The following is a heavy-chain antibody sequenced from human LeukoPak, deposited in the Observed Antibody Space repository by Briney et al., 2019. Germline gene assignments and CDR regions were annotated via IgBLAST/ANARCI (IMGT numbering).Heavy chain of an antibody. J-gene: IGHJ4*02. D-gene: IGHD1-1*01. CDR3: AKDLSDNYNLFDY. V-gene: IGHV3-23*01. CDR2: ISGPGYTT. Sequence: PGGSLRLSCAASGFTSSSYAMSWVRQAPGKGLEWVSVISGPGYTTYYADSVKGRLTISRDNPNNMLYLQLNSLRAEDTAVYYCAKDLSDNYNLFDYWGQGTLVTVSS. CDR1: GFTSSSYA.